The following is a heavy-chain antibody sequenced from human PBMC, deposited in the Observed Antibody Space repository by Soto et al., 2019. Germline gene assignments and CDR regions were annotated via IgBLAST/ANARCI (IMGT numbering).Heavy chain of an antibody. J-gene: IGHJ6*03. CDR3: ARGNLTWGCYYYYMDV. CDR2: INHSGST. V-gene: IGHV4-34*01. D-gene: IGHD7-27*01. Sequence: SETLSLTCAVYGGSFSGYYWSWIRQPPGKGLEWIGEINHSGSTNYNPSLKSRVTISVDTSKNQFSLKLSSVTAADTAVYYCARGNLTWGCYYYYMDVWGKGTTVTVSS. CDR1: GGSFSGYY.